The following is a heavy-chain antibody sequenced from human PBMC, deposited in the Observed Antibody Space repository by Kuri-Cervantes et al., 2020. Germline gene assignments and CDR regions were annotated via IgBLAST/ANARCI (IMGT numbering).Heavy chain of an antibody. CDR1: GFTFSSYA. CDR3: ARDGAWVGAISGMDV. Sequence: GESLKISCAASGFTFSSYAMSWVRQAPGKGLEWVSVISGSGGSTYYADSLKGRFTISRDNSKNTLYLQMNSLRAEDTAVYYCARDGAWVGAISGMDVWGQGTTVTVSS. D-gene: IGHD1-26*01. CDR2: ISGSGGST. V-gene: IGHV3-23*01. J-gene: IGHJ6*02.